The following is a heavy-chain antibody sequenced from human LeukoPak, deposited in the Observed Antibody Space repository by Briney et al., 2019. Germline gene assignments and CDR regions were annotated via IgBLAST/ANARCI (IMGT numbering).Heavy chain of an antibody. Sequence: GGSLRLSCAASGFTFSSYAMHWVRQAPGKGLEWVAVISYDGSNKYYADSVKGRFTISRDNAKNSLYLQMNSLRAEDTAVYYCARDQSRGDYWGQGTLVTVSS. CDR3: ARDQSRGDY. CDR1: GFTFSSYA. D-gene: IGHD3-16*01. J-gene: IGHJ4*02. V-gene: IGHV3-30-3*01. CDR2: ISYDGSNK.